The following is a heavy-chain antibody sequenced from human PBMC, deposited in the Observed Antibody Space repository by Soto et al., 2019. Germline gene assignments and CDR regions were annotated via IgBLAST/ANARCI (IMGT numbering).Heavy chain of an antibody. CDR3: ARERAHYGMDV. V-gene: IGHV1-8*01. J-gene: IGHJ6*02. Sequence: QVQLVQSGAEVKKPGASVKVSCKASGYTFTSYDISWVRQATGQGLEWMGWMNPNSGNTGCAQKFQGRVTMTRNTYISTAYMELSSLRSEATAVDYCARERAHYGMDVWGQGTTVTVSS. CDR1: GYTFTSYD. D-gene: IGHD6-25*01. CDR2: MNPNSGNT.